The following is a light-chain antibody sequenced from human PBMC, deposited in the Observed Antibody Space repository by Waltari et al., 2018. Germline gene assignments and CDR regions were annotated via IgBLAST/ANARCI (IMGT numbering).Light chain of an antibody. J-gene: IGLJ2*01. V-gene: IGLV3-19*01. Sequence: SSGLTQDPAVSVPLGPTIRITCGGASLRKSCASRYQVKTGQAPVIVMFGKEKRPSGVPDRISGESSETTSSLIITGAQAEDEADYYCSSRNGRASQVVFAGGTKVTVL. CDR1: SLRKSC. CDR3: SSRNGRASQVV. CDR2: GKE.